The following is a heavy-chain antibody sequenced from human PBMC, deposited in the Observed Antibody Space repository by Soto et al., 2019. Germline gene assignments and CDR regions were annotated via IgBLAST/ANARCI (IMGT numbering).Heavy chain of an antibody. CDR1: GYTFTGYY. Sequence: ASVKVSCKASGYTFTGYYMHWVRQAPGQGLEWMGWINPNSGGTNYAQKFQGRVTMTRDTSISTAYMELSRLRSDDTAVYYCARDQSETATIISFDYWGQGTLVTVSS. CDR2: INPNSGGT. J-gene: IGHJ4*02. CDR3: ARDQSETATIISFDY. V-gene: IGHV1-2*02. D-gene: IGHD5-12*01.